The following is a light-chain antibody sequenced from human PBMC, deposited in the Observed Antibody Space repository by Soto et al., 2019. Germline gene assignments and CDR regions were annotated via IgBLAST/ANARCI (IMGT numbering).Light chain of an antibody. Sequence: DIQMTQSPSTLSASVGDRVTITCRASQYISRWLAWYQQKPGKAPQLLIYDASILESGVPSRFSGSGSGTEFTLTITSLQPEDLATYYCQQYNSYDPYTFGQGTKLEI. CDR2: DAS. CDR1: QYISRW. CDR3: QQYNSYDPYT. V-gene: IGKV1-5*01. J-gene: IGKJ2*01.